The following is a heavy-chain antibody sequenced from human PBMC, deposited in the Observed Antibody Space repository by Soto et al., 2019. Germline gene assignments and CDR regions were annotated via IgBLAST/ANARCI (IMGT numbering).Heavy chain of an antibody. CDR2: INADNGNT. Sequence: QVQLVQSVAEVKKPGASVKVCCKASGYTCRSYAMHWVRHAPGQRLEWMGWINADNGNTKYSQKLQGRVTLTRGTAASTAYMELSSRLSEDTAVYYCARSVLVRGVFSFDCWGQGTLVTVSS. D-gene: IGHD3-10*01. V-gene: IGHV1-3*01. J-gene: IGHJ4*02. CDR3: ARSVLVRGVFSFDC. CDR1: GYTCRSYA.